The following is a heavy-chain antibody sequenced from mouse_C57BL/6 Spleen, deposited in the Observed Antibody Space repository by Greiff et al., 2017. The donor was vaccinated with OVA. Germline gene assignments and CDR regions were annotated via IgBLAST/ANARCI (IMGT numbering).Heavy chain of an antibody. J-gene: IGHJ3*01. V-gene: IGHV5-17*01. CDR3: ARETAQATWFAY. D-gene: IGHD3-2*02. CDR2: ISRGSSTI. Sequence: VQLKESGGGLVKPGGSLKLSCAASGFTFSDYGMHWVRQAPEKGLEWVAYISRGSSTIYYADTVKGRFTISRDNAKNTLFLQMTSLRSEDTAMYYCARETAQATWFAYWGQGTLVTVSA. CDR1: GFTFSDYG.